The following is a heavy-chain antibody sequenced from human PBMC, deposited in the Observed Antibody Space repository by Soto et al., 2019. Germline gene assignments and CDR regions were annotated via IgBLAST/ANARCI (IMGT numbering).Heavy chain of an antibody. J-gene: IGHJ4*02. CDR2: ISWNSGHI. Sequence: EVPLVESGGGLVQPGRSLRLSCAASGFTFDDYAMHWVRQAPGKGLEWVSGISWNSGHIAYADSVKGRFTISRDNAKNSLYLQMNSLRAEDTAFYYCAKDRWSLADVYYFDYWGQGTLVTVSS. CDR3: AKDRWSLADVYYFDY. D-gene: IGHD2-15*01. CDR1: GFTFDDYA. V-gene: IGHV3-9*01.